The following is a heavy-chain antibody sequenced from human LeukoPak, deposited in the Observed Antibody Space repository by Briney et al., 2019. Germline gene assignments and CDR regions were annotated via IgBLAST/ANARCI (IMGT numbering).Heavy chain of an antibody. CDR1: GYTFTSYG. CDR3: ARDGRYYDSSGDEEIDC. CDR2: ISAYNGNT. V-gene: IGHV1-18*01. D-gene: IGHD3-22*01. Sequence: ASVKVSCKASGYTFTSYGISWVRQAPGQGLEWMGWISAYNGNTNYAQKLQGRVTMTTDTSTSTAYMELRSLRSDDTAVYYCARDGRYYDSSGDEEIDCWGQGTLVTVSS. J-gene: IGHJ4*02.